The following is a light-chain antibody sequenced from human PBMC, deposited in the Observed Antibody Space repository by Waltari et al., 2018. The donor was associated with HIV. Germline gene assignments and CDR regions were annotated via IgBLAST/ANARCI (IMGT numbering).Light chain of an antibody. Sequence: VMTQSPATLSASPGQRATLSCRASQSVSSYLAWYQQKPGQAPRLLLYGASTRATGILARFSGRGSGTEFTLTISSLQSEDFAVYYGQQYNKWPRGTFGGGTKVDVK. V-gene: IGKV3-15*01. J-gene: IGKJ4*01. CDR1: QSVSSY. CDR2: GAS. CDR3: QQYNKWPRGT.